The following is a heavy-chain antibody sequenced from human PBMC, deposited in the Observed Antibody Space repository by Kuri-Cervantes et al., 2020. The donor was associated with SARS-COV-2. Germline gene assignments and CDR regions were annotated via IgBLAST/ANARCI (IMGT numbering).Heavy chain of an antibody. Sequence: ASVKVSCKASGYTFTGYYMHWVRQAPGQGLEWMGWINPNSGGTNYAQKFQGRVTMTRDTSISTAYMELSRLRSEDTAVYYCARAPYWGIAVAEGNFDYWGQGTLVTVSS. CDR1: GYTFTGYY. D-gene: IGHD6-19*01. CDR3: ARAPYWGIAVAEGNFDY. J-gene: IGHJ4*02. V-gene: IGHV1-2*02. CDR2: INPNSGGT.